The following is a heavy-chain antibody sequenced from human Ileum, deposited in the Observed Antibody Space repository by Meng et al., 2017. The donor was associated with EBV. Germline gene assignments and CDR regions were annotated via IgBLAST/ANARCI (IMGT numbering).Heavy chain of an antibody. V-gene: IGHV4-4*02. CDR2: IHHTRGP. J-gene: IGHJ4*02. Sequence: GQRQGAGPGLVGPSGTLSLTCSCSGDSIRNEHWWSWVRQSPGKGLEWIGEIHHTRGPNYNPSLKSRVIISVDKSNNHFSLRLSAVTAADTAVYYCASNGAFSLDHWGQGTLVTVSS. CDR3: ASNGAFSLDH. CDR1: GDSIRNEHW. D-gene: IGHD2-8*01.